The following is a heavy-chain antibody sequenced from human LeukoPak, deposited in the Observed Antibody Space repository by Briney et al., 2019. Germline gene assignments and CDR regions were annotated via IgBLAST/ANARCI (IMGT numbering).Heavy chain of an antibody. CDR3: AKDPGNY. CDR2: IRYDGSSK. J-gene: IGHJ4*02. V-gene: IGHV3-30*02. Sequence: GGSLRLSCAASGFSFSSYWMHWVRQAPSKGLEWVAFIRYDGSSKYYADSVKGRFTISRDNSKNTLYLQMNSLRAEDRAVYYCAKDPGNYWGQGTLVTVSS. CDR1: GFSFSSYW.